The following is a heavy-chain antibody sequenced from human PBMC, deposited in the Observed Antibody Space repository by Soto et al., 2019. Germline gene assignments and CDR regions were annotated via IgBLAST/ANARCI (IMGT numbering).Heavy chain of an antibody. CDR1: GFTFDRYA. CDR3: ATEGFGETRHRMTAIDF. V-gene: IGHV3-30*04. J-gene: IGHJ4*02. D-gene: IGHD3-10*01. CDR2: ISYDGMQT. Sequence: QVQLVESGGGVAQPGRSLRLSCAASGFTFDRYALHWVRQAPGKGLEWMTFISYDGMQTYYADSVKGRFTVSRDNPKSTMYLQMNSLRADDTAVYYCATEGFGETRHRMTAIDFWGQGTLVTVSS.